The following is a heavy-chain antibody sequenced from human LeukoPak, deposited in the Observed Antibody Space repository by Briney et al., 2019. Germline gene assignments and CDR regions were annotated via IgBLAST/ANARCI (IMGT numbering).Heavy chain of an antibody. J-gene: IGHJ4*02. CDR1: GYTFTGYY. D-gene: IGHD1-26*01. V-gene: IGHV1-2*02. CDR2: INSNSGGT. Sequence: ASVKISCKVSGYTFTGYYMHWVRQAPGQGLEWMGWINSNSGGTNYPQKFQGRVTMTRDTSISTAYMEVSRLRSDDTAVYYCARGGSYFPPDYWGQGTLVTVSS. CDR3: ARGGSYFPPDY.